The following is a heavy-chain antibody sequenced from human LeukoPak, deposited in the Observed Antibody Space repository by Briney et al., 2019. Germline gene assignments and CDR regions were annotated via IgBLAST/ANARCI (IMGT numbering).Heavy chain of an antibody. D-gene: IGHD1-1*01. Sequence: GESLKISCKASGYSFTNYWIGWVRQMPGKGLEWMGIIFPGDSDIRYGPSFQGQVTISADKSISTAYLQWSSLKASDTAMYYCARSTKLDYWGQGTVVTVSS. CDR1: GYSFTNYW. CDR3: ARSTKLDY. J-gene: IGHJ4*02. CDR2: IFPGDSDI. V-gene: IGHV5-51*01.